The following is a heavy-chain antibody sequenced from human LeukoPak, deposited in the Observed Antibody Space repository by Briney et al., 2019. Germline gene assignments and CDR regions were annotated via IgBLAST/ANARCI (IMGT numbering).Heavy chain of an antibody. CDR3: ARTVDTAMVRGYYFDY. D-gene: IGHD5-18*01. V-gene: IGHV3-30*14. J-gene: IGHJ4*02. CDR2: ISYDGSNK. CDR1: GFTFSSYA. Sequence: PGGSLRLSCAASGFTFSSYAMHWVRQAPGKGLEWVAVISYDGSNKYYADSVKGRFTISRDNSKNTLYLQMNSLRAEDTAVYYCARTVDTAMVRGYYFDYWGQGTLVTVSS.